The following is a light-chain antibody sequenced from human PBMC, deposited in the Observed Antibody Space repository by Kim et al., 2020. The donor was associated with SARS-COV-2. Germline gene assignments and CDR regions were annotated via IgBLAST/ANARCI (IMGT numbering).Light chain of an antibody. J-gene: IGKJ4*01. CDR1: QSVTGR. V-gene: IGKV3-11*01. CDR3: QQRRSWPLT. CDR2: DTS. Sequence: PGERATLPCRASQSVTGRVSWYQQRPGQAPRLLIYDTSNRATDIPARFSGSGSGTDFTLTISSLEPEDFAVYYCQQRRSWPLTFGGGTKVDIK.